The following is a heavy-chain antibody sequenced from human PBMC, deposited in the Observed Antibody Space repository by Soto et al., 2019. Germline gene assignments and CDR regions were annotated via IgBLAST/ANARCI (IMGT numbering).Heavy chain of an antibody. CDR2: FIPILDLA. Sequence: QVQVVQSGAEVKKPESSVKVSCKPSGGTFNTYTVNWVRLAPGHGLEWMGRFIPILDLANYAQKFQDRVTITADRSTFTAYMELNSRTSDDTAVYYCAITYCRDNSCPRDFDFWGAGTRVTVSS. CDR3: AITYCRDNSCPRDFDF. J-gene: IGHJ4*02. CDR1: GGTFNTYT. D-gene: IGHD2-21*01. V-gene: IGHV1-69*02.